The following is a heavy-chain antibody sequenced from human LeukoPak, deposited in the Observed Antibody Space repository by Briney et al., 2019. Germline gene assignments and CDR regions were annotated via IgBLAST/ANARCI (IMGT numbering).Heavy chain of an antibody. CDR3: ARGYNSNDDYFDY. V-gene: IGHV1-69*13. CDR1: GYTFTSYG. D-gene: IGHD1-20*01. J-gene: IGHJ4*02. CDR2: IIPIFGTA. Sequence: SVTVSCTASGYTFTSYGISWVRQGPGQGLEWMGGIIPIFGTANYEQKVQGRGRITEEEYRSTAYMELSSLRSEDTAVYYCARGYNSNDDYFDYWGQGTLVTVSS.